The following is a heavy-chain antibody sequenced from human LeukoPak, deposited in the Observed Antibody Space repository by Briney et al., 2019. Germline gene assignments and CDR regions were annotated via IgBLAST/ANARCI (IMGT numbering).Heavy chain of an antibody. Sequence: SETLSLTCAVYGGSFSGYYWSWIRQPPGKGLEWIGEINHSGSTNYNPSLKSRVTISVDRSKNHFSLKLSSVTAADTAVYYCARDLFDYSSLGRYFDYWGQGALVTVSS. D-gene: IGHD4-11*01. CDR1: GGSFSGYY. CDR3: ARDLFDYSSLGRYFDY. V-gene: IGHV4-34*01. J-gene: IGHJ4*02. CDR2: INHSGST.